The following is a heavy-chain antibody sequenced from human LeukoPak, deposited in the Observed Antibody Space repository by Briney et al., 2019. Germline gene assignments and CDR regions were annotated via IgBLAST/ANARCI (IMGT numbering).Heavy chain of an antibody. D-gene: IGHD2/OR15-2a*01. Sequence: SGTLSLTCTVSGDSINSLDLWSWVRQSPARGLEWIGEIYHSGGTNYNPSFKSRVTIPIDKSKNHLSLKLTSVTAADTAVYFCVANGYYALDYWGREPWSPSPQ. CDR3: VANGYYALDY. CDR2: IYHSGGT. J-gene: IGHJ4*02. V-gene: IGHV4-4*02. CDR1: GDSINSLDL.